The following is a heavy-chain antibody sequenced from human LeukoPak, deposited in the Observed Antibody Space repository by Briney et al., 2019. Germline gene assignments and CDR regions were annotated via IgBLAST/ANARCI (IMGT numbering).Heavy chain of an antibody. CDR3: ARERRGYYDSSGPFY. J-gene: IGHJ4*02. CDR2: IYYSGST. V-gene: IGHV4-39*01. CDR1: GGSISSSSYY. D-gene: IGHD3-22*01. Sequence: SETLSLTCTVSGGSISSSSYYWGWIRQPPGKGLEWIGSIYYSGSTYYDPSLKSRVTISVDTSKNQFSLKPNSVTAADTAVYYCARERRGYYDSSGPFYWGQGTLVTVSS.